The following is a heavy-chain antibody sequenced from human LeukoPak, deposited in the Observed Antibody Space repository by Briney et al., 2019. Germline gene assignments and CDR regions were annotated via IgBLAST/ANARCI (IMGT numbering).Heavy chain of an antibody. V-gene: IGHV3-7*01. D-gene: IGHD3-3*01. Sequence: GGSLRLSCAASGFTFSSFWMNWVRQAPGKGLEYVANIKQDGSQKYYVDSVKGRFTISRDNTENSLYLQLNYLTTDDTAVYYCARDRRVGGWSGAFDIWGQGTKVTVSS. CDR2: IKQDGSQK. CDR1: GFTFSSFW. CDR3: ARDRRVGGWSGAFDI. J-gene: IGHJ3*02.